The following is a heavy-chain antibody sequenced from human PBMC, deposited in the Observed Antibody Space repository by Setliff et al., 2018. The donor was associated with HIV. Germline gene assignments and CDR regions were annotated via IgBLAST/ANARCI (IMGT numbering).Heavy chain of an antibody. J-gene: IGHJ5*02. CDR3: ATCRHRPSNWFDP. V-gene: IGHV4-34*01. Sequence: SETLSLTCAVYGGSLSGYYWTWIRQPPGKGLEWIGSVYNSGITFKNPSLKSRVSISVDRSGNQFSLRLTSVTAADTAVYYCATCRHRPSNWFDPWGQGTVVTVSS. CDR2: VYNSGIT. CDR1: GGSLSGYY.